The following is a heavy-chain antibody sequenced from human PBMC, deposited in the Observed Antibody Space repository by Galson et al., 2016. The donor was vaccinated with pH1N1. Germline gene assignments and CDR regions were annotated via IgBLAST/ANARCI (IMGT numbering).Heavy chain of an antibody. Sequence: SLRLSCAASGFTFNNYWMQWVRQAPGKGLEWVANINQDGTELYYGNSVKGRFTISRDNAKNSLLLQMSGLRVEDTAVYYCARRYFDSWGQGTLVTVSS. V-gene: IGHV3-7*01. CDR2: INQDGTEL. J-gene: IGHJ4*02. CDR3: ARRYFDS. CDR1: GFTFNNYW.